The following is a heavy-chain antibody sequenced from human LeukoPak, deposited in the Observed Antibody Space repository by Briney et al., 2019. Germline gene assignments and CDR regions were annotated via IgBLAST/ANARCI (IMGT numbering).Heavy chain of an antibody. CDR3: ARGIYALDI. J-gene: IGHJ6*02. V-gene: IGHV3-74*01. Sequence: GGSLRLSCAASGFNFSDYWMNWARQAPEKGLVWVSRVKSDGSILSNADSVRGRFTISRDNTKNTLYLQMNSLRAEDTAVYYRARGIYALDIWGQGTTVTVSS. CDR2: VKSDGSIL. CDR1: GFNFSDYW.